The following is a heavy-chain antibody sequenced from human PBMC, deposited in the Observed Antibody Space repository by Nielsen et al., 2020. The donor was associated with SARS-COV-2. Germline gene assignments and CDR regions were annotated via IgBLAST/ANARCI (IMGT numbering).Heavy chain of an antibody. CDR3: AKGGHYSFFDY. V-gene: IGHV3-21*04. CDR1: GFTFSSYS. CDR2: ISSSSSYI. Sequence: GGSLRLSCAASGFTFSSYSMNWVRQAPGKGLEWVSSISSSSSYIYYADAVKGRFIISRDNSRNTLYLQMTSLRAEDTAVYYCAKGGHYSFFDYWAQGTLVTVSS. J-gene: IGHJ4*02. D-gene: IGHD3-22*01.